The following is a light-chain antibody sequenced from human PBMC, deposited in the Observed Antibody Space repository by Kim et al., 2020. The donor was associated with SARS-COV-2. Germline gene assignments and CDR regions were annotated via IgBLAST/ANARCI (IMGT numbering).Light chain of an antibody. CDR1: SSGVVSVNY. J-gene: IGLJ2*01. CDR3: SSYGGSKNVV. CDR2: AAS. V-gene: IGLV2-8*01. Sequence: GQSVTIACTGNSSGVVSVNYVSWYQHHPGKAPNHINQAASNRPPGVPHRFSASTSGNTASLTVSGLQADDEADYYCSSYGGSKNVVFGGGTQLTVL.